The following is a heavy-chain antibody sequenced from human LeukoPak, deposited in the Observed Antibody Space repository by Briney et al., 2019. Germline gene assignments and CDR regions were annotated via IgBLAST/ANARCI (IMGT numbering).Heavy chain of an antibody. Sequence: SETLPLTCTVSGGSISSYYWSWIRQPAGKGLEWIGRIYTSGSTNCNPSLKSRVTMSVDTSKNQFSLKLSSVTAADTAVYYCTYEEVGAEGVGAFDIWGQGTMVTVSS. CDR3: TYEEVGAEGVGAFDI. CDR1: GGSISSYY. CDR2: IYTSGST. D-gene: IGHD1-26*01. J-gene: IGHJ3*02. V-gene: IGHV4-4*07.